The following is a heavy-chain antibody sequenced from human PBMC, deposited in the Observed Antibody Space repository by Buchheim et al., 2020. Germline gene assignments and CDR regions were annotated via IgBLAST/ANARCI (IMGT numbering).Heavy chain of an antibody. D-gene: IGHD2/OR15-2a*01. CDR1: GGSISSSGYY. V-gene: IGHV4-39*01. CDR2: IYYSGNT. CDR3: ARRDTLTTYSFDY. Sequence: QLQLQESGPGLVKPSETLSLICSVSGGSISSSGYYWGWIRQPPGKGLEWIGNIYYSGNTYYNSSLKSRVTMSVDTSTNQFSLKLRSVTAADTAVYYCARRDTLTTYSFDYWGQGIL. J-gene: IGHJ4*02.